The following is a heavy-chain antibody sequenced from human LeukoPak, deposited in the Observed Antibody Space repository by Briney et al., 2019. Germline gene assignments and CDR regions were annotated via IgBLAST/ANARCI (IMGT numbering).Heavy chain of an antibody. CDR2: MYPGGYT. CDR1: GLTVSTNY. Sequence: GGSLRLSCAASGLTVSTNYIAWVRQAPGKGLEWVSVMYPGGYTHYAESVKGRFTISRDNSKNTLYLQMNSLRVEDTAVYYCARLPYYGDSSGFYYHWGHGTLVTVSS. J-gene: IGHJ5*02. D-gene: IGHD3-22*01. V-gene: IGHV3-66*04. CDR3: ARLPYYGDSSGFYYH.